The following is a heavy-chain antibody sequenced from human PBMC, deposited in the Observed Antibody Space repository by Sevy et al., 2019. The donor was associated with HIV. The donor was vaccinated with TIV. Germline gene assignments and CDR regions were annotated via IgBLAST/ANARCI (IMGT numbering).Heavy chain of an antibody. D-gene: IGHD3-3*01. Sequence: GGSLRLSCAASGFDFFNAWMTWVRQAPGKGLEWVSHIKSKTDGETTDYAVPVKGRFTTSRDDSADTVHLHMDRLTVEDTALYYYATALSWRVDWGQATLVTVSS. CDR3: ATALSWRVD. CDR1: GFDFFNAW. J-gene: IGHJ4*02. CDR2: IKSKTDGETT. V-gene: IGHV3-15*01.